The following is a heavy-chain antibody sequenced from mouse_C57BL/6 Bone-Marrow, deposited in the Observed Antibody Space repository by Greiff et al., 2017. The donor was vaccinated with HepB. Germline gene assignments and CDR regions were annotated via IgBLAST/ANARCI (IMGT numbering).Heavy chain of an antibody. V-gene: IGHV5-16*01. CDR2: INYDGSST. Sequence: EVQRVESEGGLVQPGSSMKLSCTASGFTFSDYYMAWVRQVPEKGLEWVANINYDGSSTYYLDSLKSRFIISRDNAKNILYLQMSSLKSEDTATYYCARAYYGSSSYYFDYWGQGTTLTVSS. CDR3: ARAYYGSSSYYFDY. CDR1: GFTFSDYY. J-gene: IGHJ2*01. D-gene: IGHD1-1*01.